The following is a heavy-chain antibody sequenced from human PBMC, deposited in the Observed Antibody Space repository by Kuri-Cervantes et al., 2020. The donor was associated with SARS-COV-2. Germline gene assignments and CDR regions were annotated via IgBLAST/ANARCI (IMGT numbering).Heavy chain of an antibody. CDR2: IYYSGST. CDR3: ASGYSYGYEKTSDY. CDR1: GGSISSSSYY. Sequence: SDTLSPTCTVPGGSISSSSYYWGWIRQPPGKGLEWIGSIYYSGSTYYNPSLKSRVTITVDTSKNKFSLKLSSVTAADTAVYYCASGYSYGYEKTSDYWGQGTLVTVSS. V-gene: IGHV4-39*01. D-gene: IGHD5-18*01. J-gene: IGHJ4*02.